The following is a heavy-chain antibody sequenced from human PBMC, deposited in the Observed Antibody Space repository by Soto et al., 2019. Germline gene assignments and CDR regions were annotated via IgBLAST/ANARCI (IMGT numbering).Heavy chain of an antibody. CDR2: INPSGGST. V-gene: IGHV1-46*01. CDR3: ARDATGLRFLEWSAFDP. D-gene: IGHD3-3*01. J-gene: IGHJ5*02. CDR1: GYTFTSYY. Sequence: GASVKVSCKAPGYTFTSYYMHWVRQAPGQGLEWMGIINPSGGSTSYAQKFQGRVTMTRDTSTSTVYMELSSLRSEDTAVYYCARDATGLRFLEWSAFDPWGQGTLVTVSS.